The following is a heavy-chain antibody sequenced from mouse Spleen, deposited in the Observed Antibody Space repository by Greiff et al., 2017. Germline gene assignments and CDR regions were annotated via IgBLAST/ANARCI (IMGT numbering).Heavy chain of an antibody. CDR1: GFTFSSFG. J-gene: IGHJ2*01. CDR3: AREGYWYFDY. V-gene: IGHV5-17*02. Sequence: EVMLVESGGGLVQPGGSRKLSCAASGFTFSSFGMHWVRQAPEKGLEWVAYISSGSSTIYYADTVKGRFTISRDNPKNTLFLQMTSLRSEDTAMYYCAREGYWYFDYWGQGTTLTVSS. D-gene: IGHD3-1*01. CDR2: ISSGSSTI.